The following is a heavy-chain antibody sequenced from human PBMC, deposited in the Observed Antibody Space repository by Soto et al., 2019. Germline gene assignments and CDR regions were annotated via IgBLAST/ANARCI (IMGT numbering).Heavy chain of an antibody. J-gene: IGHJ4*02. Sequence: QVQLVESGGGVVQPGRSLRLSCAASGFTFSSYAMHWVRQAPGKGLEWVAVISYDGSNKYYADSVKGRFTISRDNSKNTLYLQMNSLRAEDTAVYYCARAWTYWGQGTLVTVSS. CDR2: ISYDGSNK. V-gene: IGHV3-30-3*01. CDR3: ARAWTY. CDR1: GFTFSSYA. D-gene: IGHD5-12*01.